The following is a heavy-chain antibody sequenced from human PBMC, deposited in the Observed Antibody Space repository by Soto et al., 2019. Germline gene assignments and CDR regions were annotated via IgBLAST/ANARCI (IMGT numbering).Heavy chain of an antibody. CDR1: GFSFSADGVG. CDR3: AHAYGGTSWPNDAFDV. Sequence: SGPTLVNPTQTLTLTCIFSGFSFSADGVGVGWIRQPPGKALEWLALIFWDDDARYSPSLKSRLTITKDTSKNQVVLTMTNMDPVDTATYYCAHAYGGTSWPNDAFDVWGPGTVVTFSS. CDR2: IFWDDDA. J-gene: IGHJ3*01. V-gene: IGHV2-5*02. D-gene: IGHD2-21*01.